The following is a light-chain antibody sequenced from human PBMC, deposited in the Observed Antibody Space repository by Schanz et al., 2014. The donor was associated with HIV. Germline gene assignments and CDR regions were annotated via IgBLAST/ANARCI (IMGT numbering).Light chain of an antibody. Sequence: ETVLTQSPGSLSLSPGERATLSCRTSQSVGGSQLAWYQHKRGQAPRLLIYATSFRATGIPDRFSGSGSGTDFTLTISRLEPEDFAVYYCQQYGSSLYTFGQGTKLEIK. V-gene: IGKV3-20*01. CDR2: ATS. J-gene: IGKJ2*01. CDR3: QQYGSSLYT. CDR1: QSVGGSQ.